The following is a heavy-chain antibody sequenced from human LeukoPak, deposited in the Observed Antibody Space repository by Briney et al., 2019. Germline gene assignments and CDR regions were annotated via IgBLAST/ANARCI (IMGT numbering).Heavy chain of an antibody. J-gene: IGHJ3*02. D-gene: IGHD3-9*01. CDR2: IYTSGTT. Sequence: SETLSLTCTVSGGSISSYYWSWIRQPAGKGLEWIGRIYTSGTTHYNPSLKSRVTISVDTSKNQFSLKLSSVTAADTAVYYCARRLRYYHAFDIWGQGTMVTVSS. V-gene: IGHV4-4*07. CDR1: GGSISSYY. CDR3: ARRLRYYHAFDI.